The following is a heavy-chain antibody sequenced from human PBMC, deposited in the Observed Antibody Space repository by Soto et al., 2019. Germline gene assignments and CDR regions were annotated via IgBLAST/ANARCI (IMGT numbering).Heavy chain of an antibody. CDR1: GFTFSAYW. Sequence: GGSLRLSCEVSGFTFSAYWMHWVRQVPGKGLIWVSRISDDGSTTTYADSVKGRFTISRDNAKNTLYLQMKSLRADDTGLYYCTRGPRVSSTGTGAHWGQGTLVTVSS. CDR3: TRGPRVSSTGTGAH. D-gene: IGHD1-1*01. CDR2: ISDDGSTT. J-gene: IGHJ4*02. V-gene: IGHV3-74*01.